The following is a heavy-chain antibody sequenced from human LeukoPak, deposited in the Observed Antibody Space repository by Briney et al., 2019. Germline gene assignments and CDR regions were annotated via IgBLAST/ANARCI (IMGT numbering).Heavy chain of an antibody. J-gene: IGHJ4*02. Sequence: GESLKISCKGSGYSFANYWIGWVRQKPGKGLEWMGIIYPHDSDTTYSPSFQGQVTISADKSINTAYLQWSGLRASDTAIYYCARQKSCNDPFDFWGQGTLDTVSS. V-gene: IGHV5-51*01. CDR2: IYPHDSDT. CDR1: GYSFANYW. D-gene: IGHD1-1*01. CDR3: ARQKSCNDPFDF.